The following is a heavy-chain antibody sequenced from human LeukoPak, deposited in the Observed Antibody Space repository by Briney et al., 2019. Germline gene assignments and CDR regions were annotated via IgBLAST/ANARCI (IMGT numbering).Heavy chain of an antibody. Sequence: PGGSLRLSCAASGFTFSDYYMSWIRQAPGKGLEWVSFISSTGRTIKYADSVKGRFTISRDNARNSLYLQMNSLRAEDTAVYYCARDRGAMDGYYYYYMDVWGKGTTVTVSS. CDR2: ISSTGRTI. V-gene: IGHV3-11*04. D-gene: IGHD3-16*01. CDR1: GFTFSDYY. J-gene: IGHJ6*03. CDR3: ARDRGAMDGYYYYYMDV.